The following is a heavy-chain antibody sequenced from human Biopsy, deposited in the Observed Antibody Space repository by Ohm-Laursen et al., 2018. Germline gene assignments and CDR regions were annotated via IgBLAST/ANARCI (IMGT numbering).Heavy chain of an antibody. CDR1: GFTFSSFW. J-gene: IGHJ4*02. CDR2: IKQDGSEK. Sequence: SLRLSCAASGFTFSSFWMSWVRQAPGKGLEWVANIKQDGSEKNYVDSVKGRFTIPRDNAKNSLLLQMNRLRVEDTAVYYCARAYSRGDYWGQGTLVTVSS. CDR3: ARAYSRGDY. D-gene: IGHD2-15*01. V-gene: IGHV3-7*01.